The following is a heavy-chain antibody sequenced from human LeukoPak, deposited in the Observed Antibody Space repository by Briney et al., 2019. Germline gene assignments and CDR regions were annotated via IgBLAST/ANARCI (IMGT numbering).Heavy chain of an antibody. Sequence: SETLSLTCTVSGGSISSYYWSWLRQPPGKGLEWIGYIYYSGSTNYNPSLKSRVTISVDTSKNQFSLKLSSVTAADTAVYYCARDQGGRGFDPWGQGTLVTVSS. V-gene: IGHV4-59*01. D-gene: IGHD2-15*01. CDR3: ARDQGGRGFDP. J-gene: IGHJ5*02. CDR1: GGSISSYY. CDR2: IYYSGST.